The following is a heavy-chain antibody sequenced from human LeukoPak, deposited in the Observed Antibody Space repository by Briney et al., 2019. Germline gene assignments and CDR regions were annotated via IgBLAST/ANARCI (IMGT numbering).Heavy chain of an antibody. J-gene: IGHJ4*02. V-gene: IGHV1-2*02. D-gene: IGHD3-22*01. CDR2: INLNSGGT. CDR1: GYTFTGYY. Sequence: ASVKVSCKASGYTFTGYYMHWVRQAPGQGLEWMGWINLNSGGTNYAQKFQGRVTMTRDTSISTAYMELSRLRSDDTAVYYCASGHTYYYDSSGYYYIDYWGQGTLVTVSS. CDR3: ASGHTYYYDSSGYYYIDY.